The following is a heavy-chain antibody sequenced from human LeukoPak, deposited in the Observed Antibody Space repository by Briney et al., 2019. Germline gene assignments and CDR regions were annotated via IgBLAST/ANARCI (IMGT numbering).Heavy chain of an antibody. V-gene: IGHV3-23*01. Sequence: TGGSLRLSCATSGFPFGTNAMSWVRRAPGKGLEWVATIGNTETFYADSVTGRFTISRDNSKNTVNLQMNRLRVEDTAIYYCAKDWIQFNRVFDCFDSWGQGTLVTVSS. CDR2: IGNTET. J-gene: IGHJ4*02. D-gene: IGHD5-18*01. CDR3: AKDWIQFNRVFDCFDS. CDR1: GFPFGTNA.